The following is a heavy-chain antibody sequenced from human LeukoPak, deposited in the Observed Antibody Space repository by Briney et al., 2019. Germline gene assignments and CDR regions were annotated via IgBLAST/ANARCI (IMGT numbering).Heavy chain of an antibody. V-gene: IGHV3-53*05. CDR2: IYSGGKT. D-gene: IGHD6-19*01. CDR1: GFTFINAW. Sequence: PGGSLRLSCAASGFTFINAWMSWVRQAPGKGLEWVSVIYSGGKTFYADSVKGRFTISRDNSKNSLYLQMNSLRAEDTALYYCAKDQAVAGRSDAFDIWGQGTMVTVSS. J-gene: IGHJ3*02. CDR3: AKDQAVAGRSDAFDI.